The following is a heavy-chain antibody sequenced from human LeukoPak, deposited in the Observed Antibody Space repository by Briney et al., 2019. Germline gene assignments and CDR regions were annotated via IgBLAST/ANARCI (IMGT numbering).Heavy chain of an antibody. D-gene: IGHD3-16*01. V-gene: IGHV3-23*01. Sequence: PGGSLRLSCVSSGFTFSSNAMTWVRQAPGKGLEWVSSITSSGGSTYYADSVKGRFTISRDNSKNTVYLQMDSLRAEDTAAYYCAKDRGSIMDSWGQGTLVTVSS. J-gene: IGHJ4*02. CDR3: AKDRGSIMDS. CDR2: ITSSGGST. CDR1: GFTFSSNA.